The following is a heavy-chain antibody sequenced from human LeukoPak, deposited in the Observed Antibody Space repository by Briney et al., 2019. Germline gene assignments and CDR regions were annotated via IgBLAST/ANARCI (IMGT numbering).Heavy chain of an antibody. CDR2: ISSSGSTI. D-gene: IGHD6-13*01. Sequence: PGGSLRLSCAASGFTFSSYEMNWVRQAPGKGLEWVSYISSSGSTIYYADSVKGRFTISRDNAKNSLYLQMNSLRAEDTAVYYCASRIAAAGTQAFDIWGQGTMVTVSS. J-gene: IGHJ3*02. CDR3: ASRIAAAGTQAFDI. V-gene: IGHV3-48*03. CDR1: GFTFSSYE.